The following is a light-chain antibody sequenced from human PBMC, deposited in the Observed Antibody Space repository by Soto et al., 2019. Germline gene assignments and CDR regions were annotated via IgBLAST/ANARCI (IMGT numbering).Light chain of an antibody. CDR2: DAS. CDR3: QQYDDLPIT. J-gene: IGKJ5*01. Sequence: IQMTRSPCSLASSLGDTGTMTRPASQDISHYLNWYQQKPGKALKLLIYDASNLHPGVPSRFRGSGSGTEFSFTITSLQPEDVATYYCQQYDDLPITFGQGTRLEI. CDR1: QDISHY. V-gene: IGKV1-33*01.